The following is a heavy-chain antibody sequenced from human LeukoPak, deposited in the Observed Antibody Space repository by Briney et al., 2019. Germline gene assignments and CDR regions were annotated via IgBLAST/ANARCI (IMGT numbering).Heavy chain of an antibody. D-gene: IGHD3-22*01. J-gene: IGHJ4*02. Sequence: GGSLRLSCVASGITFSNYWMSWVRQAPGKGLEWVANIKQDGSEKYYVDSVKGRFTISRDNAKNSLYLQMNSLRAEDTAVYYCTRAGAYYYDSSGSDYWGQGTLVTVSS. V-gene: IGHV3-7*01. CDR1: GITFSNYW. CDR3: TRAGAYYYDSSGSDY. CDR2: IKQDGSEK.